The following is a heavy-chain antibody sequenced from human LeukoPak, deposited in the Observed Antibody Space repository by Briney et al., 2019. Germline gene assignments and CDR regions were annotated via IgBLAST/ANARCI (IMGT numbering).Heavy chain of an antibody. V-gene: IGHV3-30*04. CDR2: ISYNGRNK. Sequence: PGGSLRLSCAASGFTFTNYAMTWVRQAPGKGLEWVAVISYNGRNKYYADSVKGRFTISRDNSKNTLYLQMNSLRAEDTAVYYCARNVRGGGSDYWGQGTLVTVSS. J-gene: IGHJ4*02. CDR1: GFTFTNYA. D-gene: IGHD3-10*01. CDR3: ARNVRGGGSDY.